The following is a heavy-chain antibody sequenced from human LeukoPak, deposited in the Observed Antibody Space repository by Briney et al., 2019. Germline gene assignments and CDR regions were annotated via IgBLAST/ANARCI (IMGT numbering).Heavy chain of an antibody. CDR2: ISPNSGGR. CDR3: ARGTTVTTPFDY. Sequence: GASVKVSCKAFGYTFIGYYMHWVRQAPGQGLEWMGWISPNSGGRNYAQKFQGRVTMTRDTSVSTAHTELSNVRSDDTAVYYCARGTTVTTPFDYWGQGTLVTVSS. D-gene: IGHD4-17*01. CDR1: GYTFIGYY. V-gene: IGHV1-2*02. J-gene: IGHJ4*02.